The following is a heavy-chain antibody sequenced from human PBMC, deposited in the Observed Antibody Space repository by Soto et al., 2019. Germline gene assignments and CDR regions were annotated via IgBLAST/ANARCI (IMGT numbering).Heavy chain of an antibody. Sequence: SETLSLTSTVSGGSISSGGYYWSLIRQHPGKGLEWIGYIYYSGSTYYNPSLKSRVTISVDTSKNQFSLKLSSVTAADTAVYYCASNSGYAARALAFDPWGQGTLVTVSS. D-gene: IGHD5-12*01. J-gene: IGHJ5*02. CDR1: GGSISSGGYY. V-gene: IGHV4-31*03. CDR2: IYYSGST. CDR3: ASNSGYAARALAFDP.